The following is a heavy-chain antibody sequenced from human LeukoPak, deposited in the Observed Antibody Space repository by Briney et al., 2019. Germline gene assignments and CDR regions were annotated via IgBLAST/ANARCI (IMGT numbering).Heavy chain of an antibody. D-gene: IGHD3-22*01. CDR1: GGSISSGGYY. CDR3: ARDRVFLEYYYDSSLNPPVGGGYGMDV. J-gene: IGHJ6*02. CDR2: IYYSGST. Sequence: SETLSLTCTVSGGSISSGGYYWSWIRPPPGKGLEWVGYIYYSGSTKYNPSLKSRVTISVDTSKNQFSLKLSSVTAADTAVYYCARDRVFLEYYYDSSLNPPVGGGYGMDVWGQGTTVTVSS. V-gene: IGHV4-61*08.